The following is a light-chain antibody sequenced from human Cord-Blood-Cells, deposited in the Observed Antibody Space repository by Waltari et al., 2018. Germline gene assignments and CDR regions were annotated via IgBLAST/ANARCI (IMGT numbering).Light chain of an antibody. CDR1: QSVLYSSNNKNY. V-gene: IGKV4-1*01. J-gene: IGKJ4*01. Sequence: DIVMTQSPDSLAVSLGERATINCKSSQSVLYSSNNKNYLAWYQQKPGQPPKLLIYCASTRESGVPDRVSGSGSGRDFTLTISSLQAEDVAVYYCQQYYSTPLTFGGGTKVEIK. CDR3: QQYYSTPLT. CDR2: CAS.